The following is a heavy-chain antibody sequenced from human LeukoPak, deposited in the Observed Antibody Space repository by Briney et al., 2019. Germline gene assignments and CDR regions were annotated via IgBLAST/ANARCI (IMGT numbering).Heavy chain of an antibody. J-gene: IGHJ4*02. CDR2: TYYRSKWYN. CDR1: GDSVSSNSGV. D-gene: IGHD6-19*01. CDR3: ARGTGSSGFDC. Sequence: SQTLSLTCAISGDSVSSNSGVWNWIRQSPSRGLEWLGRTYYRSKWYNDYAVSVKSRITINPDTSENRFSLQLNSVTPEDTAVYYCARGTGSSGFDCWGQGTLVTVSS. V-gene: IGHV6-1*01.